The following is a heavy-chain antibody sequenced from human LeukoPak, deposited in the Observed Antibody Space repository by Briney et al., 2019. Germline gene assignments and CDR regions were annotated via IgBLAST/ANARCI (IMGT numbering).Heavy chain of an antibody. Sequence: ASVKVSCKASGYTFTSYGISWVRKAPGQGLEWMGWISAYNGNTNYAQKLQGRVTMTTDTSTSTAYVELSSLRSEDTAVYYCARKGYCSSTSCYYYGMDVWGQGTTVTVSS. V-gene: IGHV1-18*01. J-gene: IGHJ6*02. D-gene: IGHD2-2*01. CDR1: GYTFTSYG. CDR2: ISAYNGNT. CDR3: ARKGYCSSTSCYYYGMDV.